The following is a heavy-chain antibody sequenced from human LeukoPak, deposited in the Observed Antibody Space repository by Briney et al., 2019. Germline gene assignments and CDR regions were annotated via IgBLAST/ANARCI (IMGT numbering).Heavy chain of an antibody. CDR1: GFTFSSYA. CDR2: ISGSGGGT. V-gene: IGHV3-23*01. Sequence: GGSLRLSCAASGFTFSSYAMSWVRQAPGKGLEWVSGISGSGGGTYYADSVKGRFTISRDNSKNTLYLQMNSLRAEDTAVYYCAKEPGYCSSTSCRGIDYWGQGTRVIVSS. D-gene: IGHD2-2*01. CDR3: AKEPGYCSSTSCRGIDY. J-gene: IGHJ4*02.